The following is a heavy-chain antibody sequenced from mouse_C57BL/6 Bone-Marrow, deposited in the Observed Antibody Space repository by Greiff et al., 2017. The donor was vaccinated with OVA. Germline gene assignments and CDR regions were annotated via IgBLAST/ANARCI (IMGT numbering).Heavy chain of an antibody. CDR1: CYTFTSYW. CDR3: AREGFPNWYFDV. Sequence: VQLQQPGAELVKPGASVKMSCKASCYTFTSYWITWVKQRPGQGLEWIGDIYPGSGSTNYNEKFKSKATLNIDTSSSTTYMQLSSLASEDSAVYYCAREGFPNWYFDVWGTGTTVTVSS. CDR2: IYPGSGST. V-gene: IGHV1-55*01. J-gene: IGHJ1*03.